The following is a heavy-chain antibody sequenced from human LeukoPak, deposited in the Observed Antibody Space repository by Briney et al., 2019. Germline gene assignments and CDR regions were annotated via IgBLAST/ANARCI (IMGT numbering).Heavy chain of an antibody. CDR3: ARPFGSAWSHFDY. Sequence: GESLKISCKASGYTISNYWIGWVRQMPGKGLECLGIIYPGDSDTRYSPSFQGQVTISVDKSISTAYLQWSSLKASDTAMYYCARPFGSAWSHFDYWGQGTLVTISS. CDR2: IYPGDSDT. V-gene: IGHV5-51*01. D-gene: IGHD6-13*01. J-gene: IGHJ4*02. CDR1: GYTISNYW.